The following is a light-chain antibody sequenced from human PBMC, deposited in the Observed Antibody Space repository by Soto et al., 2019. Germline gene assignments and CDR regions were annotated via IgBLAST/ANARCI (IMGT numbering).Light chain of an antibody. CDR3: TSYAGGNHV. CDR2: EVN. J-gene: IGLJ1*01. Sequence: QSALTQPPSASGSPGQSVTISCTGTSSDVGGYNYVSWYQQYPGKVPKLMIYEVNKRPSKVPDRFSGSKSGNTASLTVSGLQAEDEADYYCTSYAGGNHVFGTGTKLTVL. V-gene: IGLV2-8*01. CDR1: SSDVGGYNY.